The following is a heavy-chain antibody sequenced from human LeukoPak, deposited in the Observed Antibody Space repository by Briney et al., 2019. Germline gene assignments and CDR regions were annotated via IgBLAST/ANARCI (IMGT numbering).Heavy chain of an antibody. Sequence: PGRSLRLSCAASGFTFSSYGMHWVRQAPGKGLEWVSEISGSGVSSYYADSVKGRFTVSRDNSKNTVFLQMNSLRAEDTALFYCARGRRFGDLDYAKDVWGQGTTVTVSS. CDR3: ARGRRFGDLDYAKDV. CDR2: ISGSGVSS. D-gene: IGHD2-21*02. V-gene: IGHV3-23*01. J-gene: IGHJ6*02. CDR1: GFTFSSYG.